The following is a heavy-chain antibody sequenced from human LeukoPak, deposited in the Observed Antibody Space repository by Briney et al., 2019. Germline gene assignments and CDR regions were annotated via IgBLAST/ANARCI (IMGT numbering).Heavy chain of an antibody. CDR3: VRRDFDY. D-gene: IGHD3-16*02. CDR1: GGSFSGYY. Sequence: SETLSLTCAVYGGSFSGYYWSWIRQPPGKGLEWIGEINHSGSTNYNPSLKSRVTISVDTSKNQFSLKLSSVTAADTAFYYCVRRDFDYWGQGTLVTVSS. CDR2: INHSGST. J-gene: IGHJ4*02. V-gene: IGHV4-34*03.